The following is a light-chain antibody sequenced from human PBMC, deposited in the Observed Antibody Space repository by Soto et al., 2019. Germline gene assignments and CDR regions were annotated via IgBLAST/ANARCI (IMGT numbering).Light chain of an antibody. CDR1: QSVSSN. CDR3: QQYNNWPPIT. V-gene: IGKV3-15*01. CDR2: GAS. J-gene: IGKJ5*01. Sequence: EIVMTRSPDTLSVSPGERATLSCRASQSVSSNLAWYQQKPGQAPRLLIYGASTRATGIPARFSGSGSGTEFTLTISSLQSEDFAVYYWQQYNNWPPITFGQGTRLDIK.